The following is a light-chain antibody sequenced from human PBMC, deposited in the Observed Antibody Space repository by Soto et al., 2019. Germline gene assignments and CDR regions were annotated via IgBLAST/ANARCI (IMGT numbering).Light chain of an antibody. CDR2: RTN. J-gene: IGLJ2*01. CDR1: SSNIGSNY. V-gene: IGLV1-47*01. Sequence: QSVLTQPPSASGTPGQRVTISCSGSSSNIGSNYVYWYQQLPGTAPKLLIYRTNQRPSGVPDRFSGSKSGTSGSLAISGLRSEDEADYYCAAWDDSLSGVVFGGGTKLTVL. CDR3: AAWDDSLSGVV.